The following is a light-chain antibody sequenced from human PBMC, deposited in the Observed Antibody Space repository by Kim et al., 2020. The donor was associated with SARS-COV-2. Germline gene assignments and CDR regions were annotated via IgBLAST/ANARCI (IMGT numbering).Light chain of an antibody. Sequence: GQWITISCTGTSSDVGGYNYVSWYQQHPDKAPKLMIYDVSSRPSGVSNRFSGSKSGNTASLTISGLQAEDEADYYCSSFSSTTPVLFGGGTKVTVL. CDR1: SSDVGGYNY. CDR2: DVS. CDR3: SSFSSTTPVL. V-gene: IGLV2-14*03. J-gene: IGLJ2*01.